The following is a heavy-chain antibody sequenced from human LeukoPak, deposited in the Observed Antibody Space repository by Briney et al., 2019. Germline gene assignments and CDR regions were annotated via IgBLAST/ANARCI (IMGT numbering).Heavy chain of an antibody. D-gene: IGHD3-22*01. Sequence: GGSLRLSCAASGFTFNYYLMHWVRQAPGKGLVWVSRINSDGSSTSYADSVKGRFTISRDNAKNTLYLQMNSLRAEDTAVYYCASLGSSGYSPDYWGQGTLVTVSS. CDR3: ASLGSSGYSPDY. V-gene: IGHV3-74*01. CDR2: INSDGSST. CDR1: GFTFNYYL. J-gene: IGHJ4*02.